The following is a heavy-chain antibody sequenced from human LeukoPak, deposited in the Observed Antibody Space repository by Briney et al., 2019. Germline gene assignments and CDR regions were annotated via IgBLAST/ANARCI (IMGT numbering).Heavy chain of an antibody. CDR2: IYSGGST. V-gene: IGHV3-53*01. Sequence: PGGSLRLSCAASAFTVSSNYMSWVRQAPGKGLEWVSVIYSGGSTYYADSVKGRFTISRDNSKNTLYLQMNSPRAEDTAVYYCARGLEVRGVLFDYWGQGTLVTVSS. J-gene: IGHJ4*02. CDR1: AFTVSSNY. D-gene: IGHD3-10*01. CDR3: ARGLEVRGVLFDY.